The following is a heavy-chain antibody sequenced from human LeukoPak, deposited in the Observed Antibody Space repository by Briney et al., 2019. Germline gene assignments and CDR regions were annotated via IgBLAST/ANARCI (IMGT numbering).Heavy chain of an antibody. Sequence: PGGSLRPSCAASGFTFSSYSMNWVRQAPGKGLEWVSYIISSSSTIYYADSVKGRFTISRDNAKNSLYLQMNSLRVDDTAVYYCVKTTGSYQVFDYWGQGALVTVSS. J-gene: IGHJ4*02. V-gene: IGHV3-48*01. CDR2: IISSSSTI. D-gene: IGHD1-26*01. CDR1: GFTFSSYS. CDR3: VKTTGSYQVFDY.